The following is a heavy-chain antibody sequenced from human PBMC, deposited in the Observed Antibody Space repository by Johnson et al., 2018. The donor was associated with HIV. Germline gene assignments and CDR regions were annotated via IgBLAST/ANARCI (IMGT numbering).Heavy chain of an antibody. CDR2: ISWNSDDI. D-gene: IGHD3-22*01. CDR1: GFTFEDYA. CDR3: AKDLVVINVRYAFHI. Sequence: VQLVESGGALVQPGRSLRPSCVASGFTFEDYAMYWVRQAPGKGLEWVSGISWNSDDIDYADSVKGRFTISRDNAKNSLYLQMNTLRPEDTALYYCAKDLVVINVRYAFHIWGQGTMVTVS. V-gene: IGHV3-9*01. J-gene: IGHJ3*02.